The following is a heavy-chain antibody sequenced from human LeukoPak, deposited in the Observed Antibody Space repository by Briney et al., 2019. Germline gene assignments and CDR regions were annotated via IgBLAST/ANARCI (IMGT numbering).Heavy chain of an antibody. V-gene: IGHV1-8*01. CDR3: ASREMATRVYAFDI. Sequence: ASVKVSCKASGYTFTSYDINWVRQATGQVLEWMGWMNPNSGNTGYAQKLQGRVTMTTDTSTSTAYMELRSLRSDDTAVYYCASREMATRVYAFDIWGQGTMVTVSS. CDR2: MNPNSGNT. CDR1: GYTFTSYD. D-gene: IGHD5-24*01. J-gene: IGHJ3*02.